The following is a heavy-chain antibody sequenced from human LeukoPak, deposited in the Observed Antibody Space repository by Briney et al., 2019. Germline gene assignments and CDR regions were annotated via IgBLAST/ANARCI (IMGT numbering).Heavy chain of an antibody. Sequence: GGSLRLACAASGFTFSSYTMHWVRHAPGKGLEWVAVIAFGGSDKYYADSVKGRFTISRDNSKNTLYLKMSRLRAEDTAVYYCAKGPVVTFDIWGQGTMVTVSS. V-gene: IGHV3-30*04. J-gene: IGHJ3*02. D-gene: IGHD2-15*01. CDR3: AKGPVVTFDI. CDR2: IAFGGSDK. CDR1: GFTFSSYT.